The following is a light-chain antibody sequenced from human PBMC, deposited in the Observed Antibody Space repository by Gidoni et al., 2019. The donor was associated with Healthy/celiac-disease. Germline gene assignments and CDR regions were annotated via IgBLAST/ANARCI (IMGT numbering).Light chain of an antibody. V-gene: IGLV2-14*01. CDR1: SSEVGGYNY. J-gene: IGLJ1*01. Sequence: QSALTQPASVSGSPGKSSTISCTGTSSEVGGYNYVSWSQQHPGKAPKLWIYEVSKRPSVVSTRFSGSKSGNTASLTISGLQAEDEADYYCSSYTSSSTLVYVFGTGTKVTVL. CDR2: EVS. CDR3: SSYTSSSTLVYV.